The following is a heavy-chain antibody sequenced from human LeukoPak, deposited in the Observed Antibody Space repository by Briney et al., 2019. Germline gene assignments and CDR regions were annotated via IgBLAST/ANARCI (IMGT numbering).Heavy chain of an antibody. D-gene: IGHD3-10*01. V-gene: IGHV3-23*01. CDR3: AKDSYYYGSGSYYDGPDY. CDR1: GFTFSSYA. J-gene: IGHJ4*02. CDR2: ISGSGGST. Sequence: GGSLRLSCAASGFTFSSYAMSWVRQAPGKGLEWVSVISGSGGSTYYADSVKGRFTISRDNSKNTLYLQMNSLRPEDTAVYYCAKDSYYYGSGSYYDGPDYWGQGTLVTVSS.